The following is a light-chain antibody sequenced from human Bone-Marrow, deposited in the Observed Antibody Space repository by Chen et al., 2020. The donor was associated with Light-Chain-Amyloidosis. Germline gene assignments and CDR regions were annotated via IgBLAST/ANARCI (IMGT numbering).Light chain of an antibody. CDR1: SSNIESNY. J-gene: IGLJ3*02. Sequence: VLTPPPSASGTPGPRVTISCSGSSSNIESNYVYWYQQLPGTAPKLLIYRNDQRPSGVPDRFSGSKSGTSASLAISGLRSEDEADYYCAAWDDSLSAWVFGGGTKLTVL. CDR3: AAWDDSLSAWV. CDR2: RND. V-gene: IGLV1-47*01.